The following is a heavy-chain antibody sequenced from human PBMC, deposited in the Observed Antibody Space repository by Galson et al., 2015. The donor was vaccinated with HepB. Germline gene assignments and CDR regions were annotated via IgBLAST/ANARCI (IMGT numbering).Heavy chain of an antibody. D-gene: IGHD6-19*01. CDR3: ARLGSSWSRQDFEF. CDR1: GGSISDYY. CDR2: IYYTGVS. J-gene: IGHJ4*02. V-gene: IGHV4-59*01. Sequence: LSLTCTVSGGSISDYYWSWIRLPPGKGLECMGYIYYTGVSTYSPFLKSRISMSVDSANNHFSLKLSSVTAADTAVYYCARLGSSWSRQDFEFWGQGILVTVSS.